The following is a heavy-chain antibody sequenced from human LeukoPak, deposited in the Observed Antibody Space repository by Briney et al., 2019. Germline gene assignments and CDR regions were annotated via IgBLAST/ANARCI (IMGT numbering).Heavy chain of an antibody. Sequence: GGSLILCCSASGLSLSYHAFSSVRQARGKGVERDPAINGYTTYHAYSVKGPFTISRDNSESMVYLQTERLRAEDTAVYYCAKEVRQTGGYSRRSCGFDPWGERALGTVSS. V-gene: IGHV3-23*01. J-gene: IGHJ5*02. CDR1: GLSLSYHA. CDR2: INGYTT. D-gene: IGHD2-8*02. CDR3: AKEVRQTGGYSRRSCGFDP.